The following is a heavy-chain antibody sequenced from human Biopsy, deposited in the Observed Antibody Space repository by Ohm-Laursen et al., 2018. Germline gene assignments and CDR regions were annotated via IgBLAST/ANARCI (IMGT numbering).Heavy chain of an antibody. CDR3: ARHPTGFWFDP. J-gene: IGHJ5*02. Sequence: GTLSLTCAVSGDSISTSTTYYWAWLRQPPGKGLEWIGSIYNSETTFYNPSLKSRVAISVDTSTNQFSLKVASVTAADTALYYCARHPTGFWFDPWGHGTLVTVSS. CDR2: IYNSETT. CDR1: GDSISTSTTYY. V-gene: IGHV4-39*01.